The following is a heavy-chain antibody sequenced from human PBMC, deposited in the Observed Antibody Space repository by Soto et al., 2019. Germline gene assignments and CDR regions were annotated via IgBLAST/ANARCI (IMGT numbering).Heavy chain of an antibody. D-gene: IGHD4-17*01. CDR2: ISSGSSNI. Sequence: EVQLVESGGGLVKPGGSLTLSCAGSGFAFRSYNMNWVRQPPGKGLEWVASISSGSSNIYYADSVKGRFTISRDNAKDSLYLQMDSLRAEDSAVYYCASATVVVGTFDFWGQGTLLTVSS. CDR3: ASATVVVGTFDF. V-gene: IGHV3-21*01. J-gene: IGHJ4*02. CDR1: GFAFRSYN.